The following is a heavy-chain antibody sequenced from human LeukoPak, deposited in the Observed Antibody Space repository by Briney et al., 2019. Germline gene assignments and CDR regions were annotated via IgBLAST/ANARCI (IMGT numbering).Heavy chain of an antibody. Sequence: ASVKVSCKASGGTFSSYAISWVRQAPGQGLEWMGRIIPIFGTANYAQKFQGRVTITTDESTSTAYMELSSLRSEDTAVYYCAIERALYGGYRRPLDYWGQGTLVTVSS. CDR1: GGTFSSYA. CDR3: AIERALYGGYRRPLDY. D-gene: IGHD4-17*01. J-gene: IGHJ4*02. CDR2: IIPIFGTA. V-gene: IGHV1-69*05.